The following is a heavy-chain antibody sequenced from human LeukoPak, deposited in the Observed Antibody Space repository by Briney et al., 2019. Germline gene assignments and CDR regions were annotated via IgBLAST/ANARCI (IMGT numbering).Heavy chain of an antibody. CDR3: ARAPTWTGYYYYMDV. CDR1: GYTFTSYD. D-gene: IGHD3-16*01. Sequence: APVKVSCKASGYTFTSYDINWVRQATGQGLEWMGWMNPNSGNTGYTQKFQGRVTITRNTSISTSYMELSSLRSEDTAVYYCARAPTWTGYYYYMDVWGKGTTVTVSS. CDR2: MNPNSGNT. J-gene: IGHJ6*03. V-gene: IGHV1-8*03.